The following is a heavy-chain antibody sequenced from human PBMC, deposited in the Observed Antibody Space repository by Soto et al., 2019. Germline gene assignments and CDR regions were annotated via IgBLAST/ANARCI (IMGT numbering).Heavy chain of an antibody. CDR3: VTYQRSDRALSFFDS. CDR2: IKRDRSET. J-gene: IGHJ4*02. V-gene: IGHV3-7*01. CDR1: GFFFSAYC. Sequence: GGSRRLSSAASGFFFSAYCMSWVRQAPGKGLEWVASIKRDRSETYYLDSVKGRFTFSXXXAXXSXXLXXSXXSAXDTAVYYCVTYQRSDRALSFFDSWGQG. D-gene: IGHD2-21*01.